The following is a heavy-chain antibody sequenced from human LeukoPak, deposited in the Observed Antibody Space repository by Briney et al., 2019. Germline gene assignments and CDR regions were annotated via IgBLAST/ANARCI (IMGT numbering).Heavy chain of an antibody. Sequence: GGSLRLSCAASGFTFSSYSMNWVRQAPGKGLEWGSSIRSSSSYIYYADSVKGRFTISRDNAKNSLYLQMNSLRAEDTAVYYCARAALGYSSSWYVGYFQHWGQGTLVTVSS. J-gene: IGHJ1*01. D-gene: IGHD6-13*01. V-gene: IGHV3-21*01. CDR2: IRSSSSYI. CDR1: GFTFSSYS. CDR3: ARAALGYSSSWYVGYFQH.